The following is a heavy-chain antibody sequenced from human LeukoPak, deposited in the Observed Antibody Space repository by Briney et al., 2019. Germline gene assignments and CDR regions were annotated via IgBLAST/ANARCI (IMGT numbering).Heavy chain of an antibody. CDR3: ARAGPGYYPLPFDP. Sequence: KPGGSLRLSCAASGFTFSSYSMNWVRQAPGKGLEWVSSISSSSSYIYYADSEKGRFTISRDNAKNSLYLQMNSLRAEDTAVYYCARAGPGYYPLPFDPWGQGTLVTVSS. CDR1: GFTFSSYS. J-gene: IGHJ5*02. CDR2: ISSSSSYI. V-gene: IGHV3-21*01. D-gene: IGHD3-9*01.